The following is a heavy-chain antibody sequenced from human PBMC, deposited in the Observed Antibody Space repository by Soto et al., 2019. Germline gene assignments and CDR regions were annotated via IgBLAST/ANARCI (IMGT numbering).Heavy chain of an antibody. CDR3: ARDGQSGYDFWSGYYQDIDY. CDR2: ISSSSSTI. V-gene: IGHV3-48*01. Sequence: PGGSLRLSCAASGFTFSSYSMNWVRQAPGKGLEWVSYISSSSSTIYYADSVKGRFTISRDNAKNSLYLQMDSLRAEDTAVYYCARDGQSGYDFWSGYYQDIDYWGQGTLVTVSS. J-gene: IGHJ4*02. CDR1: GFTFSSYS. D-gene: IGHD3-3*01.